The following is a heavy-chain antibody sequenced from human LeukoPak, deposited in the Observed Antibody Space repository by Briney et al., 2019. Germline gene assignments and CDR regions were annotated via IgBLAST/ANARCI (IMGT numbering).Heavy chain of an antibody. CDR1: GFTFSSYA. Sequence: GGSQRLSCAASGFTFSSYAMSWVRQAPGKGLEWVSAISGSGGSTYYADSVKGRFTISRDNSKNTLYLQMNSLRAEDTAVYYCAKDRGNIVVVPAAPLDYWGQGTLVTVSS. CDR2: ISGSGGST. CDR3: AKDRGNIVVVPAAPLDY. J-gene: IGHJ4*02. D-gene: IGHD2-2*01. V-gene: IGHV3-23*01.